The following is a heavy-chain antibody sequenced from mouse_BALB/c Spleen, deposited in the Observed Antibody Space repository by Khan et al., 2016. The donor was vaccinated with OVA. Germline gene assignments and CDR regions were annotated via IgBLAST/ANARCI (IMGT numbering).Heavy chain of an antibody. CDR3: VREGAYQRSDGWVSY. CDR1: GYTFTSYT. D-gene: IGHD2-14*01. Sequence: VQLQQSGAELARPGASVKMSCKTSGYTFTSYTMHWVRQRPGQAPEWIGHINPSNNYTNYNQNFKDKATLIVDKSSTTAYRQLSSLTSEDSAVEYGVREGAYQRSDGWVSYWGQGTLVTVSA. J-gene: IGHJ3*01. CDR2: INPSNNYT. V-gene: IGHV1-4*01.